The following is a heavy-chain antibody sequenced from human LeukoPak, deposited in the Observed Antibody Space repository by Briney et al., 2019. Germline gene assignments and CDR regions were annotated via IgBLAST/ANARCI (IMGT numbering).Heavy chain of an antibody. J-gene: IGHJ5*02. CDR3: ARDPDQGWFDP. CDR2: ISSSSSYI. CDR1: GFTFSIYD. V-gene: IGHV3-21*01. Sequence: TGGSLRLSCAASGFTFSIYDMTWVRQAPGKGLEWVSSISSSSSYIYYADSVKGRFTISRDNAKNSLYLQMNSLRAEDTAVYYCARDPDQGWFDPWGQGTLVTVSS.